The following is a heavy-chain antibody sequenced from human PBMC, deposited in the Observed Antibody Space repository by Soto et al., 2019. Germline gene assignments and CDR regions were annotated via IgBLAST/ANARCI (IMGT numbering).Heavy chain of an antibody. Sequence: PGGSLRLSCAASGFTFSSYAMSWVRQAPGKGLEWVSAISGSGGSTYYADSVKGRFTISRDNSKNTLYLQMNSLRAEDTAVYYCSKDXYRYCISTSCHAADYWGQGTLVTVSS. V-gene: IGHV3-23*01. CDR2: ISGSGGST. CDR3: SKDXYRYCISTSCHAADY. D-gene: IGHD2-2*01. CDR1: GFTFSSYA. J-gene: IGHJ4*02.